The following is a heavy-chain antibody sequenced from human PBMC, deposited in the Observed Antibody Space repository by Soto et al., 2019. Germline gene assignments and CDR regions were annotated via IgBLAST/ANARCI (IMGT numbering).Heavy chain of an antibody. CDR1: GGTFSSYA. CDR2: IIAFIGNT. J-gene: IGHJ6*02. D-gene: IGHD3-22*01. Sequence: SVKVSCKASGGTFSSYAISWVRQAPGQGLEWMGGIIAFIGNTNYAQKFQGRVTITTDTSTSTAYMELRSLRSDDTAVYYCARDMYYYDSSGYHPQDYYGMDVWGQGTTVTVSS. V-gene: IGHV1-69*10. CDR3: ARDMYYYDSSGYHPQDYYGMDV.